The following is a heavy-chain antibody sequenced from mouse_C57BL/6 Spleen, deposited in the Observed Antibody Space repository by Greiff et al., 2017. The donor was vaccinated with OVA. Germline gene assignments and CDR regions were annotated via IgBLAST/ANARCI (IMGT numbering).Heavy chain of an antibody. D-gene: IGHD6-2*01. V-gene: IGHV1-26*01. Sequence: VQLQQSGPELVKPGASVKISCKASGYTFTDYYMNWVKQSHGKSLEWIGDINPNNGGTSYNQKFKGKATLTVDKSSSTAYMELRSLTSEDSAVYYCARWKSYFDYWGQGTTLTVSS. J-gene: IGHJ2*01. CDR2: INPNNGGT. CDR1: GYTFTDYY. CDR3: ARWKSYFDY.